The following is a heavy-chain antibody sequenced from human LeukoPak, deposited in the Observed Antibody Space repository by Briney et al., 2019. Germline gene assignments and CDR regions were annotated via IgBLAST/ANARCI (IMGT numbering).Heavy chain of an antibody. CDR3: ARDYYDSSGLNFDY. CDR2: IIAIFGRA. V-gene: IGHV1-69*05. Sequence: SVKVSCKASGYTFTSYGISWVRQAPGQGLEWMGWIIAIFGRANYAQKFQGRVTITTDESTSTAYMELSSLRSEDTAVYYCARDYYDSSGLNFDYWGQGTLVTVSS. J-gene: IGHJ4*02. CDR1: GYTFTSYG. D-gene: IGHD3-22*01.